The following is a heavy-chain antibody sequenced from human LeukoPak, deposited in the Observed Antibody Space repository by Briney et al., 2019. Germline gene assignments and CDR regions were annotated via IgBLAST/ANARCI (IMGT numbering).Heavy chain of an antibody. J-gene: IGHJ4*02. CDR2: INPNSGGT. Sequence: ASVKVPCKASGYTFTGYYMHWVRQAPGQGLEWMGRINPNSGGTNYAQKFRGRVTMTRDTSISTAYMELSRLRSDDTAVYYCARDFGPNYYGSGSYYFLDYWGQGTLVTVSS. CDR1: GYTFTGYY. CDR3: ARDFGPNYYGSGSYYFLDY. V-gene: IGHV1-2*06. D-gene: IGHD3-10*01.